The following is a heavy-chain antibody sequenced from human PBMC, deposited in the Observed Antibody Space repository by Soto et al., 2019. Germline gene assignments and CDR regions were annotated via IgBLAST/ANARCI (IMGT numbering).Heavy chain of an antibody. CDR2: INHSGST. Sequence: SETLSLTCTVSGGSISSSSYYWSWIRQPPGKGLEWIGEINHSGSTNYNPSLKSRVTISVDTSKNQFSLKLSSVTAADTAVYYCASNPHVDTAMANLDYWGQGTLVTVSS. J-gene: IGHJ4*02. CDR3: ASNPHVDTAMANLDY. CDR1: GGSISSSSYY. V-gene: IGHV4-39*07. D-gene: IGHD5-18*01.